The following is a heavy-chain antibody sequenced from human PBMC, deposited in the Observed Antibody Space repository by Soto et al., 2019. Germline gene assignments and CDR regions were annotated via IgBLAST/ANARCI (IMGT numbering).Heavy chain of an antibody. J-gene: IGHJ6*02. CDR1: GFTFSSYA. CDR3: ASADSNSDYYGMDV. Sequence: QVQLVESGGGVGQPGRSLRLSCAASGFTFSSYAMHWVRQAPGKGLEWVAVISYDGSNKYYADSVKGRFTISRDNSKNTLYLQMNSLRAEDTAVYYCASADSNSDYYGMDVWGQGTTVTVSS. D-gene: IGHD4-4*01. V-gene: IGHV3-30-3*01. CDR2: ISYDGSNK.